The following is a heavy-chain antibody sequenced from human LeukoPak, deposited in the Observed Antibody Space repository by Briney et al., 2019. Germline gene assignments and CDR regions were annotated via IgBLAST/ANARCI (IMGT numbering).Heavy chain of an antibody. J-gene: IGHJ5*02. V-gene: IGHV3-23*01. CDR1: GFTFSSYA. Sequence: GGSLRLSCAASGFTFSSYAMRWVRQAPGKGLEWVSAISGSGGSTYYADSVKGRFTISRDNSKNTLYLQMNSLRAEDTAVYYCAKARYCSGGSCPIDPWGQGTLVTVSS. CDR3: AKARYCSGGSCPIDP. CDR2: ISGSGGST. D-gene: IGHD2-15*01.